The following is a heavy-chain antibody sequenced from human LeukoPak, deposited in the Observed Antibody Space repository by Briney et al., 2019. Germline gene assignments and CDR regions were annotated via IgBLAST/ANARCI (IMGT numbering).Heavy chain of an antibody. CDR1: GFTFSSYA. Sequence: LAGGSLRLSCAASGFTFSSYAMHWVRQAPGKGLEYVSAISSSGGSTYYANSVKGRFTISRDNSKNTLYLQMGSLRAEDMAVYYCARDLGLRAVAGNAIKQDYWGQGTLVTVSS. CDR2: ISSSGGST. J-gene: IGHJ4*02. CDR3: ARDLGLRAVAGNAIKQDY. V-gene: IGHV3-64*01. D-gene: IGHD6-19*01.